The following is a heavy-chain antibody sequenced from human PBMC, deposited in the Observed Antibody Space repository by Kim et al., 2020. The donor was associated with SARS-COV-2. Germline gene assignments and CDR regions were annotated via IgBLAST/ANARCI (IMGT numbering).Heavy chain of an antibody. V-gene: IGHV4-34*01. J-gene: IGHJ4*02. Sequence: SETLSLTCAVYGGSFSGYYWSWIRQPPGKGLEWIGEINHSGSTNYNPSLKSRVTISVDTSKNQFSLKLSSVTAADTAVYYCASLDYDFWSGYRSIWGQGT. D-gene: IGHD3-3*01. CDR2: INHSGST. CDR1: GGSFSGYY. CDR3: ASLDYDFWSGYRSI.